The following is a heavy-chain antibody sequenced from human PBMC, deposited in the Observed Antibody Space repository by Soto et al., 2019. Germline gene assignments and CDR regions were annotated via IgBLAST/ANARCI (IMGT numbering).Heavy chain of an antibody. Sequence: PGGSLSLTCSASGFTFSNYARHWVRQAPGKGLEYVSSISSDGGTTYYADSVKGRFAISRDNSKNTLYLKMSSLRAEDTAVYYCVKDWWVESWGQGTL. CDR3: VKDWWVES. J-gene: IGHJ4*02. CDR2: ISSDGGTT. V-gene: IGHV3-64D*06. D-gene: IGHD2-15*01. CDR1: GFTFSNYA.